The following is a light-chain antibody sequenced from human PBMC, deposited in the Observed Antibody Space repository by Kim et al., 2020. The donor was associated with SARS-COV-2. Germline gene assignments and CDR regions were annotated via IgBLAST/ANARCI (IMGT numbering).Light chain of an antibody. CDR1: QSVSSSY. CDR3: QQYGSSPRLT. CDR2: GAS. Sequence: PGERATLSCRASQSVSSSYLAWYQQKPGQAPRLLIYGASSRATGIPDRFSGSGSGTDFTLTISRLEPEDFAVYYCQQYGSSPRLTFGGGTKVDIK. V-gene: IGKV3-20*01. J-gene: IGKJ4*01.